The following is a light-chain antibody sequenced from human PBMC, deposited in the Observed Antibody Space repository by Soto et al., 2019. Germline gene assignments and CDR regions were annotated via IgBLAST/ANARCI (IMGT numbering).Light chain of an antibody. CDR3: QQYNSYSTT. CDR2: KAS. Sequence: DIQMTQSPSTLSASVGDRVTITCRASQSISSWLAWYQQKPGKAPRLLIYKASSLESGVPSRFSGSGSGTEFTLTISSLQPDDFATYYCQQYNSYSTTFAQGT. J-gene: IGKJ1*01. CDR1: QSISSW. V-gene: IGKV1-5*03.